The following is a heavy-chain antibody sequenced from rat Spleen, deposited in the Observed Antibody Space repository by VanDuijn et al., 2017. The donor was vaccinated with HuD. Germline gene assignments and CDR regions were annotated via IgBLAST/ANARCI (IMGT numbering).Heavy chain of an antibody. CDR3: TTVSYGGYVMDA. Sequence: EVQLVESDGGLVQPGRSLKLSCAASGFTFSDYYMAWVRQAPTKGLEWVASISFDGGSTYYRDSVKGRFTISRDNAKSSLYLQMDSLRSEDTATYYCTTVSYGGYVMDAWGQGASVTVSS. CDR2: ISFDGGST. V-gene: IGHV5-20*01. D-gene: IGHD1-11*01. CDR1: GFTFSDYY. J-gene: IGHJ4*01.